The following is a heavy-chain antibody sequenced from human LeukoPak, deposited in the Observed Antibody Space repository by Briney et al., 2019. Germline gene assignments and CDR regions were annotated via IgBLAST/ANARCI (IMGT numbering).Heavy chain of an antibody. CDR3: ARDSEYYDSSGYYYGPNWFDP. D-gene: IGHD3-22*01. V-gene: IGHV4-39*07. CDR2: IYYSGST. Sequence: SEALSLTCTVSGGSISSSSYYWGWIRQPPGKGLEWIGSIYYSGSTYYNPSLKSRVTISVDTSKNQFSLKLSSVTAADTAVYYCARDSEYYDSSGYYYGPNWFDPWGQGTLVTVSS. CDR1: GGSISSSSYY. J-gene: IGHJ5*02.